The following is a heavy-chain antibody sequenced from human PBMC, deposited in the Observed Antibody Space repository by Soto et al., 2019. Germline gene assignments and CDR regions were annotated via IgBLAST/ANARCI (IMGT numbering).Heavy chain of an antibody. Sequence: GGSLRLSCAASGFTFSSYAMSWVRQAPGKGLEWVSAISGSGGSTYYADSVKGRFTISRDNSKNTLYLQMNSLRAEDTAVYYCAKDLWATIAAADTGYDAFDIWGQGTMVTV. J-gene: IGHJ3*02. D-gene: IGHD6-13*01. CDR1: GFTFSSYA. CDR2: ISGSGGST. V-gene: IGHV3-23*01. CDR3: AKDLWATIAAADTGYDAFDI.